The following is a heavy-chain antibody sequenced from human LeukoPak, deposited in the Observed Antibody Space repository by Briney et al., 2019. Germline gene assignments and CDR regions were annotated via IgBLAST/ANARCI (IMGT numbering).Heavy chain of an antibody. J-gene: IGHJ4*02. CDR1: GFTFDDYA. CDR3: AKDRYRSGSYSHFDY. V-gene: IGHV3-9*01. Sequence: GGSLRLSCTASGFTFDDYAMHWVRQAPGKSLEWVSGISWNSDYIGYADSVKGRFTISRDNAKNSLYLQVNSLRAEDTALYYCAKDRYRSGSYSHFDYWGQGTLVTVSS. D-gene: IGHD1-26*01. CDR2: ISWNSDYI.